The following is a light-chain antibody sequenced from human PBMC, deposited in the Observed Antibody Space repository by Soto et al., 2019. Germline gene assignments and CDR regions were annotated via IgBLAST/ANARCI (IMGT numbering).Light chain of an antibody. CDR1: GGSIASNY. CDR3: QSFDHSDQV. V-gene: IGLV6-57*01. CDR2: DDD. J-gene: IGLJ3*02. Sequence: NFMLTQPQSVSASPGKTVTISCTRSGGSIASNYVQWYQQRPGRSPTTVIYDDDQRPSEVPDRFSGSIDSSSNSASLTISGLKTEDEATYYCQSFDHSDQVFGGGTKVTVL.